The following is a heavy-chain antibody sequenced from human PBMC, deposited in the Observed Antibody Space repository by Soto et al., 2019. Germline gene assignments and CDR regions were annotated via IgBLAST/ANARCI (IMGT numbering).Heavy chain of an antibody. Sequence: SETLSLTCTVSGCSISSYYWSWIRQPPGKGLEWIGYIYYSGSTNYNPSLKSRVTISVDTSKNQFSLKLSSVTAADTAVYYCARNRYFDWLLFDYWGQGTLVTVSS. V-gene: IGHV4-59*01. CDR3: ARNRYFDWLLFDY. J-gene: IGHJ4*02. CDR1: GCSISSYY. D-gene: IGHD3-9*01. CDR2: IYYSGST.